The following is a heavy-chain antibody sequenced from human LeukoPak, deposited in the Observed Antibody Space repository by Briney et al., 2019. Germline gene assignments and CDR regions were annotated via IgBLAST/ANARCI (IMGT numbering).Heavy chain of an antibody. CDR2: IIPIFGTA. V-gene: IGHV1-69*13. D-gene: IGHD3-3*01. Sequence: VASVKVSCKASGGTFSSYAISWVRQAPGQGLEWMGGIIPIFGTANYAQKLQGRATITADESTSTAYMELSSLRSEDTAVYYCASSPFSDFWSGHKRHYYYYGMDVWGQGTTVTVSS. CDR3: ASSPFSDFWSGHKRHYYYYGMDV. CDR1: GGTFSSYA. J-gene: IGHJ6*02.